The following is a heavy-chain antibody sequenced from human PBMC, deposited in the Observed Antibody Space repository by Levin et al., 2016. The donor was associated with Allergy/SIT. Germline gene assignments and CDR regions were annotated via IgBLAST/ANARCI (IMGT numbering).Heavy chain of an antibody. V-gene: IGHV3-74*03. CDR1: GFDFYKYW. CDR2: INSDGSSA. D-gene: IGHD5-24*01. CDR3: ARGVAGDGSKSVWYFDL. Sequence: GGSLRLSCAASGFDFYKYWMHWVRQAPGKGLVWVSRINSDGSSAAYADSVKGRFTMSRDNAKNTLFLQMNSLRAEDTAVYYCARGVAGDGSKSVWYFDLWGRGTLVTVSS. J-gene: IGHJ2*01.